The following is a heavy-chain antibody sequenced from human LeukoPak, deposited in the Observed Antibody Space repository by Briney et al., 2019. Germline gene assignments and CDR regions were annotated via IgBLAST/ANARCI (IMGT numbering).Heavy chain of an antibody. V-gene: IGHV4-39*07. Sequence: SETLSLTCTVSGGSISSSSNYWGWIRQPPGKGLEWIGSIYHSGSTYYNPSLKSRVTISVDTSKNQFSLKLSSVTAADTAVYYCARDSGAWGQGTLVTVSS. D-gene: IGHD3-10*01. CDR3: ARDSGA. CDR1: GGSISSSSNY. CDR2: IYHSGST. J-gene: IGHJ5*02.